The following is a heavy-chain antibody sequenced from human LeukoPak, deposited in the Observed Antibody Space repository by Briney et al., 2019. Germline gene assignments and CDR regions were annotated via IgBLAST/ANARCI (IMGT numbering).Heavy chain of an antibody. J-gene: IGHJ5*02. D-gene: IGHD6-19*01. V-gene: IGHV3-48*01. CDR3: ARDSPPGIAVVRVGPDWFDP. Sequence: GGSLRLSCAASGFTFSSYSMNWVRQAPGKGLEWVSYISSSSSTIYYADSVKGRFTISRDNAKNPLYLQMNSLRAEDTAVYYCARDSPPGIAVVRVGPDWFDPWGQGTLVTVSS. CDR2: ISSSSSTI. CDR1: GFTFSSYS.